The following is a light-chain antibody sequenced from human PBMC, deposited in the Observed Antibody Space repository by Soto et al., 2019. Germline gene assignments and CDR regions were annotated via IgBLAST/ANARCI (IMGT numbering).Light chain of an antibody. CDR1: QSLLFNNEYNY. V-gene: IGKV2-30*01. J-gene: IGKJ5*01. CDR3: MQGTHWPIT. Sequence: DIVMTQSPLSLVVTAGEPASISCRSSQSLLFNNEYNYLDWYLQRPGRSPRRLIYKVSNRDSGVPARFSGSGSGTDFALKISRVEAEDVGVYYCMQGTHWPITFGQGTRLEIK. CDR2: KVS.